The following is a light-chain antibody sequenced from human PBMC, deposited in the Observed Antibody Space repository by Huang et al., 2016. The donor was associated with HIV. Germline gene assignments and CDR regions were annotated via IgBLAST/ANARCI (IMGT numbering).Light chain of an antibody. J-gene: IGKJ1*01. V-gene: IGKV1-NL1*01. CDR2: AAS. CDR3: QQYYSSPPT. CDR1: QGISSS. Sequence: DIQMTQSPSSLSASVGDRVTITCRASQGISSSLAWYQQKPGKTPKLLLYAASRLESDIPSRFSGSGSGTDYTLTISSLQPEDFATYYCQQYYSSPPTFGQGTKVEIK.